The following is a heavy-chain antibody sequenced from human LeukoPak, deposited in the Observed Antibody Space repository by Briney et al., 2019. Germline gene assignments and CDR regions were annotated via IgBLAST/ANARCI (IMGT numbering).Heavy chain of an antibody. J-gene: IGHJ4*02. CDR1: GFSFNIYA. V-gene: IGHV3-23*01. CDR3: VKDPLGN. Sequence: GGSLRLSCAASGFSFNIYAMIWVRQAPGKGLEWVSGISANGAKTYNGDNVKGRVIISRDNFKNTVYLHMNGLRAEDTAIYYCVKDPLGNWGQGTLVTVSS. CDR2: ISANGAKT.